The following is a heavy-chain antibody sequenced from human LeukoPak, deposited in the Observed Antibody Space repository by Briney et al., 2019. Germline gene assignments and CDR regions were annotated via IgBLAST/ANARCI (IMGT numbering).Heavy chain of an antibody. CDR3: ASRNPGYSSSWYQRWFDP. V-gene: IGHV4-34*01. CDR1: GGSISSYY. J-gene: IGHJ5*02. CDR2: INHSGST. D-gene: IGHD6-13*01. Sequence: PSETLSLTCTVSGGSISSYYWSWIRQPPGKGLEWIGEINHSGSTNYNPSLKSRVTISVDTSKNQFSLKLSSVTAADTAVYYCASRNPGYSSSWYQRWFDPWGQGTLVTVSS.